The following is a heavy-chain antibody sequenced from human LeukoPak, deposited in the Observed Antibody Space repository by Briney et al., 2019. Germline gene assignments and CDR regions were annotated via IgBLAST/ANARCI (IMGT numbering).Heavy chain of an antibody. V-gene: IGHV3-11*01. CDR2: ISSSGSTI. CDR3: AREPPYYYDSSGYFDY. D-gene: IGHD3-22*01. CDR1: GFTFSDYY. Sequence: GGSLRLSCAASGFTFSDYYMSWIRQAPGKGLEWVSYISSSGSTIYYADSVKGRFTIARDNAKNSLYLQMHSVRAEDTAVYYCAREPPYYYDSSGYFDYWGQGTLVTVSS. J-gene: IGHJ4*02.